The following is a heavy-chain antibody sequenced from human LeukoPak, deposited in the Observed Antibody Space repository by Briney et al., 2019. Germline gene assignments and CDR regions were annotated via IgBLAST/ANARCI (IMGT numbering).Heavy chain of an antibody. Sequence: GGSLRLSCAASGFTFSSYAMSWVRQAPGKGLEWVSAISGSGGSTYYADSVKGRFTISRDNAKNSLYLQMNSLRAEDTAVYYCARDRDFWSGYPSNFDYWGQGTLVTVSS. CDR3: ARDRDFWSGYPSNFDY. J-gene: IGHJ4*02. D-gene: IGHD3-3*01. V-gene: IGHV3-23*01. CDR1: GFTFSSYA. CDR2: ISGSGGST.